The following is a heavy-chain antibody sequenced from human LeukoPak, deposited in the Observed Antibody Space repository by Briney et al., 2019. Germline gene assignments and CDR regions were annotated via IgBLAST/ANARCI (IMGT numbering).Heavy chain of an antibody. J-gene: IGHJ4*02. Sequence: ASVKVSCKVSGYTLTELSMHWVRQAPGQGLEWMGIINPSGGSTSYAQKFQGRVTMTRDTSTSTVYMELSSLRSEDTAVYYCARSMVVTLRYWGQGTLVTVSS. CDR1: GYTLTELS. D-gene: IGHD4-23*01. CDR2: INPSGGST. CDR3: ARSMVVTLRY. V-gene: IGHV1-46*01.